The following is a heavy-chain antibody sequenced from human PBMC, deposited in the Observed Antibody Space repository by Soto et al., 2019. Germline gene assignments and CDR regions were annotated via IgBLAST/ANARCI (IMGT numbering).Heavy chain of an antibody. CDR3: ARDRVPAAIIYHYGMDV. CDR1: GGTFSSYA. D-gene: IGHD2-2*01. J-gene: IGHJ6*02. Sequence: ASVKVSCKASGGTFSSYAISWVRQAPGQGLEWMGIINPSGGSTSYAQKFQGRVTMTRDTSTSTVYMELSSLRSEDTAVYYCARDRVPAAIIYHYGMDVWGQGTTVTVSS. CDR2: INPSGGST. V-gene: IGHV1-46*01.